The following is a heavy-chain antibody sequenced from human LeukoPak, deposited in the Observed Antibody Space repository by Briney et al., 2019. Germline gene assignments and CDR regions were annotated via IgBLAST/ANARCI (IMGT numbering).Heavy chain of an antibody. Sequence: GGSLRLSCAASGFTFSNYWMNWVRQAPGKGLEWVANIKQDGNEKYYGDSVKGRFTISRANAKNSLYLQMNSLRVEDTAVYYCAKPITVSGATDGFDIWGQGTMVTLSS. D-gene: IGHD3-3*01. CDR2: IKQDGNEK. CDR1: GFTFSNYW. CDR3: AKPITVSGATDGFDI. V-gene: IGHV3-7*01. J-gene: IGHJ3*02.